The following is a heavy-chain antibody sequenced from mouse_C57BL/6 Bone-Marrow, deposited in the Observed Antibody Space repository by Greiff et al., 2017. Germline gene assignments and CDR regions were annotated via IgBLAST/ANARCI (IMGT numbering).Heavy chain of an antibody. CDR2: IYPGDGDT. Sequence: QVQLQQSGPELVKPGASVKISCKASGYAFSSSWMNWVKQRPGKGLEWIGRIYPGDGDTNYNGKFKGKATLTADNSSSTAYMQLSSLTSEDSAVYFCATSPFTTPMDYWGQGTTLTVSS. J-gene: IGHJ2*01. CDR3: ATSPFTTPMDY. CDR1: GYAFSSSW. D-gene: IGHD1-1*01. V-gene: IGHV1-82*01.